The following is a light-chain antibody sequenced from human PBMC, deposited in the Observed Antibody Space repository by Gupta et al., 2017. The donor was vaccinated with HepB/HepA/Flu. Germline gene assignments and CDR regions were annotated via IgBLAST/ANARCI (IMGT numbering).Light chain of an antibody. V-gene: IGKV1-39*01. J-gene: IGKJ5*01. CDR1: QRISRY. Sequence: DIQMTQSPSFLSASVGDRVTITCRTSQRISRYLNWYQQKPGKAPKLLIYAASNLQSGVPSRFSGSGSGTDFTLTITSLEPEDFATYYCQQTSITPVTFGQGTRLEI. CDR3: QQTSITPVT. CDR2: AAS.